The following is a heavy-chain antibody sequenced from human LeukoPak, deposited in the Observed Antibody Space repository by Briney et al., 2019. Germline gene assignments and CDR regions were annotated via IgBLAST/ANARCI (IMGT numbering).Heavy chain of an antibody. CDR2: ISAYNGNT. Sequence: ASVKVSCKASGYTFTSYGISWVRQAPGQGLEWMGWISAYNGNTNYAQKLQGRVTMTTDTSTSTAYMELRSLRSDDTAVYYCARVFATGPYYCYGMDVWGQGTTVTVSS. D-gene: IGHD1-14*01. J-gene: IGHJ6*02. CDR3: ARVFATGPYYCYGMDV. V-gene: IGHV1-18*01. CDR1: GYTFTSYG.